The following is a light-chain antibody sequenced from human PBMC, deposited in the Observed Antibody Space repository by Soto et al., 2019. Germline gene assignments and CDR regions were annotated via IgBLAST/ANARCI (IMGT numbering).Light chain of an antibody. Sequence: DIVMTQSPLSLPVTPGEPASISCRSSQSLLHSNGYNYLDWYLQKPGQSPQVLIYMGSNRASGVPDRFSGSGSGTDFTLKISRVEAADVGMYYCMQALQTPPTFGQGTKVEIK. CDR3: MQALQTPPT. V-gene: IGKV2-28*01. CDR2: MGS. J-gene: IGKJ1*01. CDR1: QSLLHSNGYNY.